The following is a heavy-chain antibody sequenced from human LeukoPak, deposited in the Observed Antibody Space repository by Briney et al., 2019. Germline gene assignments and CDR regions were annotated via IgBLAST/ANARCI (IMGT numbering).Heavy chain of an antibody. V-gene: IGHV4-30-2*01. CDR2: IYHSGST. D-gene: IGHD6-19*01. CDR3: ARAVAGTAYFQH. CDR1: GGSISSGGYY. Sequence: PSQTLSLTCTVSGGSISSGGYYWSWIRQPPGKGLEWIGYIYHSGSTYYNPSLKSRVTISVDTSKNQFSLKLSSVTAADTAVYYCARAVAGTAYFQHWGQGTLVTVSS. J-gene: IGHJ1*01.